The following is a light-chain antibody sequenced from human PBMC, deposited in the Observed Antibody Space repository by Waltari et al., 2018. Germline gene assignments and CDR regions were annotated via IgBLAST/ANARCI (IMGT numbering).Light chain of an antibody. J-gene: IGKJ2*01. CDR3: QQYSSFSYT. V-gene: IGKV1-5*03. CDR2: MAS. Sequence: DIQMTQSPSTLSASVGDRVTITCRASQSISSWLAWYQQKPGKAPKVPIYMASNLEGGVPSRFSGSGSGTEFTLTISSLQPDDVATYYCQQYSSFSYTFGQGTKLEIK. CDR1: QSISSW.